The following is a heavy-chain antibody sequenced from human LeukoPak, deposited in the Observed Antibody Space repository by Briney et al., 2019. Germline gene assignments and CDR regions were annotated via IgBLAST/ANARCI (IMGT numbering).Heavy chain of an antibody. CDR3: AREAAYCSGGSCHYYYMDV. J-gene: IGHJ6*03. CDR1: GYSISSGYY. CDR2: IYHSGST. D-gene: IGHD2-15*01. V-gene: IGHV4-38-2*02. Sequence: SETLSLTCTVSGYSISSGYYWDWIRQPPGKGLEWIGSIYHSGSTYYNPSLKSRVTISVDTSKNQFSLKVSSVTAADTAVYYCAREAAYCSGGSCHYYYMDVWGKGTTVTVSS.